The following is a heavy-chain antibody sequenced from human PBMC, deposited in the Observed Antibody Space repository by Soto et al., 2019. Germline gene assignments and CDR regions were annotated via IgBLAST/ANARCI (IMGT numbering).Heavy chain of an antibody. J-gene: IGHJ4*02. V-gene: IGHV3-23*01. CDR3: AKALLGVVAGDFDS. CDR2: ISGGGYST. D-gene: IGHD3-3*02. CDR1: GFTFSSYA. Sequence: EVQLLESGGHLVQPGGSLRLSCAASGFTFSSYAMSWVRQAPGKGLEWVSAISGGGYSTYYADSVKGRFTISRDNSKNTLYLQMSSLRAEDTAVYYCAKALLGVVAGDFDSWGQGTLVTVSS.